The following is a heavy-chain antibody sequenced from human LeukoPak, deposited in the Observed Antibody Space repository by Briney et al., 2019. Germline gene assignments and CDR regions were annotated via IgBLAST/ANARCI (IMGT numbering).Heavy chain of an antibody. CDR1: GFTFSSYA. CDR3: AKGPSGSLDY. J-gene: IGHJ4*02. Sequence: GGSPRLSCAASGFTFSSYAMHWGRQAPGKGLEWVSVISNDGSKKYYADSVKGRFTISRDDSKNTLYLQMNSLRPEDTAIYYCAKGPSGSLDYWGQGTRVTVSS. CDR2: ISNDGSKK. D-gene: IGHD1-26*01. V-gene: IGHV3-30*18.